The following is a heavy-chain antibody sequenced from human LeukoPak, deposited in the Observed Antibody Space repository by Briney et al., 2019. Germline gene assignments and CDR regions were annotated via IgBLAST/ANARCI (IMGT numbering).Heavy chain of an antibody. V-gene: IGHV3-48*01. D-gene: IGHD1-14*01. J-gene: IGHJ4*02. CDR3: ARVGRDGTSYY. CDR2: ISSSSSTI. CDR1: GFTFSSYS. Sequence: GGSLRLSCAASGFTFSSYSMNWARQAPGKGLEWVSCISSSSSTIYYADSVKGRFTISRDNAKNSLYLQMNSLRAEDTAVYYCARVGRDGTSYYWGQGTLVTVSS.